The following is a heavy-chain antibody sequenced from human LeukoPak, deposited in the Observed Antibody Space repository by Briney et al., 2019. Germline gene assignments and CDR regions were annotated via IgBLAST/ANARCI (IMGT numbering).Heavy chain of an antibody. J-gene: IGHJ4*02. CDR2: IYYSGST. CDR1: GGSISSSSYY. V-gene: IGHV4-39*07. CDR3: ARDPGGYNLFDY. D-gene: IGHD5-24*01. Sequence: TLSLTCTVSGGSISSSSYYWGWIRQPPGKGLEWIGSIYYSGSTYYNPSLKSRVTISVDTSKNQFSLKLSSVTAADTAVYYCARDPGGYNLFDYWGQGTLVTVSS.